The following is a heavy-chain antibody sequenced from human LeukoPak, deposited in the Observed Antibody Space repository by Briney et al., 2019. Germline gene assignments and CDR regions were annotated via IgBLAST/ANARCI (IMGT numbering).Heavy chain of an antibody. CDR3: ARDPGYYYGSGSYFDW. CDR2: ISAYNGNT. V-gene: IGHV1-18*01. CDR1: GYTFTSYS. J-gene: IGHJ4*02. Sequence: ASVKVSCKASGYTFTSYSISLVRQGHAPGLEWKGWISAYNGNTNYAQKLQGRVTMTADTSTSTAYMELRSLRSDDTAVYYCARDPGYYYGSGSYFDWWAQGTLVTVSS. D-gene: IGHD3-10*01.